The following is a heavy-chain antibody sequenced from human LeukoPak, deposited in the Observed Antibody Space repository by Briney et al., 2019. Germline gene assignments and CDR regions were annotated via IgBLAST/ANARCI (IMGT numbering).Heavy chain of an antibody. D-gene: IGHD2-2*01. Sequence: SETLSLTCTVSGYFISSGYYWGWIRQPPGKGLEWIGSIYHSGSTYYNPSLKSRVTISVDTSKNQFSLKLSSVTAADTAVYYCARDPDIVVVPAAGWGQGTLVTVSS. CDR1: GYFISSGYY. CDR3: ARDPDIVVVPAAG. CDR2: IYHSGST. J-gene: IGHJ4*02. V-gene: IGHV4-38-2*02.